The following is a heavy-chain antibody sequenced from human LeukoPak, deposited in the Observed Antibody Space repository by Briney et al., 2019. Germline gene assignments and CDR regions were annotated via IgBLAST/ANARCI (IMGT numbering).Heavy chain of an antibody. J-gene: IGHJ6*04. CDR3: ARDFCGGDCYSRSTYMDV. V-gene: IGHV1-2*02. D-gene: IGHD2-21*02. Sequence: ASVKVSCKASGYTFTGYYMHWVRQAPGQGLEWMGWINPNSGGTNYAQKFQGRVTMTRDTSISTAYMELSRLRSDDTAVYYCARDFCGGDCYSRSTYMDVWGKGTTVTVSS. CDR2: INPNSGGT. CDR1: GYTFTGYY.